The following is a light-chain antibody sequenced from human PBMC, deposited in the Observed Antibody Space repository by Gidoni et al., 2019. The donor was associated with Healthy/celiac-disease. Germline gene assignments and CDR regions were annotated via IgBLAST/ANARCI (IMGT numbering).Light chain of an antibody. V-gene: IGKV1-5*03. CDR1: QSISSW. Sequence: SVGDRVTISCRASQSISSWLAWYQQKPGKAPKLLIYKASTLESGVPSRFSGSGSGTEFTLTISSLQPDDFATYYCQQYNSYSWTFGQGTKVEIK. CDR2: KAS. CDR3: QQYNSYSWT. J-gene: IGKJ1*01.